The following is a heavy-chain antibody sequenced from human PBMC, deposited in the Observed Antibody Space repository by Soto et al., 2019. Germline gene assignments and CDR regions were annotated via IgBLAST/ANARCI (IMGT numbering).Heavy chain of an antibody. CDR1: GYTFTSYA. CDR3: ARDTSPSDV. CDR2: INAGNGNT. J-gene: IGHJ6*02. V-gene: IGHV1-3*01. D-gene: IGHD3-16*01. Sequence: QVQLVQSGAEVKKPGASVKVSCKASGYTFTSYAMNWVRQAPGQRLEWMGWINAGNGNTNYSQKFQGRVTITRDTSATTAYMALSSLRAEDTAVYYCARDTSPSDVGGQGTTGTVSS.